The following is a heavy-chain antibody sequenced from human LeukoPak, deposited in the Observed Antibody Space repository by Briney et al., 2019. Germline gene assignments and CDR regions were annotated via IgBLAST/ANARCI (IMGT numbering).Heavy chain of an antibody. V-gene: IGHV1-2*02. CDR1: GYTFTGYY. D-gene: IGHD3-22*01. CDR3: ARDQDVYYYDSSGTRTLDY. J-gene: IGHJ4*02. Sequence: ASVKVSCKASGYTFTGYYMHWVRQAPGQGLEWMGWISPNSGGTNYAQKFQGRVTMTGDTSISTAYMELSRLRSDDTAVYYCARDQDVYYYDSSGTRTLDYWGQGTLVTVSS. CDR2: ISPNSGGT.